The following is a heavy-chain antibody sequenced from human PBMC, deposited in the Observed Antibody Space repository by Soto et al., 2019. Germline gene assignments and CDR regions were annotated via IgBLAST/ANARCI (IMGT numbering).Heavy chain of an antibody. V-gene: IGHV3-23*01. CDR3: AKDWGPSYGSWSYLSRDYGMDV. CDR2: ISGSGGST. Sequence: GGSLRLSCAASGFTFSSYAMSWVRQAPGKGLEWVSAISGSGGSTYYADSLKGRFTISRDNSKNTLYLQMNSLRAEDTAVYYCAKDWGPSYGSWSYLSRDYGMDVWGQGTTVTVSS. J-gene: IGHJ6*02. D-gene: IGHD3-10*01. CDR1: GFTFSSYA.